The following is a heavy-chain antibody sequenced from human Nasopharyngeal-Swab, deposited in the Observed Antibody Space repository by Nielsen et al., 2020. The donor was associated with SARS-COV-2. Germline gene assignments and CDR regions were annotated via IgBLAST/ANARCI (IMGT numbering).Heavy chain of an antibody. Sequence: GESLKISCAASGFTVSSNYMSWVRQAPGKGLEWVSVIYSGGSTYYADSVKGRFTISRDNSKNTLYLQRNSLRAEDTAVYYCARDRGGYGDYVDYWGQGTLVTVSS. J-gene: IGHJ4*02. CDR2: IYSGGST. V-gene: IGHV3-66*02. CDR1: GFTVSSNY. D-gene: IGHD3-16*01. CDR3: ARDRGGYGDYVDY.